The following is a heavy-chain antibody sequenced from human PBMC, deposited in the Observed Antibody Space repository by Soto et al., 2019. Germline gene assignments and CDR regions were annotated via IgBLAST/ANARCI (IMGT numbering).Heavy chain of an antibody. CDR1: GGSISSYY. CDR3: ARERYYGMDV. V-gene: IGHV4-59*01. CDR2: IYYSGST. J-gene: IGHJ6*02. Sequence: PSETLSLTCTVSGGSISSYYWSWIRQPPGKGLEWIGYIYYSGSTNYYPSLKSRVTISVDTSKNQFSLKLSSVTAADTAVYYCARERYYGMDVWGQGXTVTVYS.